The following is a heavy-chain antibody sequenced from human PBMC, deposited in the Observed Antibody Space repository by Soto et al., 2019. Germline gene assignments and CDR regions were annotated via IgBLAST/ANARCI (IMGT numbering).Heavy chain of an antibody. Sequence: PGGSLRLSCAASGFTVSSNYMSWVRQAPGKGLEWVSVIYSGGSTYYADSVKGRFTISRDNSKNTLYLQMNSLRAEVTAVYYCAGPLFLTGYTTYYYCGMDVWGQGTTVTVSS. D-gene: IGHD3-9*01. CDR3: AGPLFLTGYTTYYYCGMDV. J-gene: IGHJ6*02. V-gene: IGHV3-66*01. CDR1: GFTVSSNY. CDR2: IYSGGST.